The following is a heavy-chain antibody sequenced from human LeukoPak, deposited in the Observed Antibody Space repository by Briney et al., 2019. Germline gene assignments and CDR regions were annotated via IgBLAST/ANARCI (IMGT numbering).Heavy chain of an antibody. CDR3: AKSSSSRYHYFDY. J-gene: IGHJ4*02. V-gene: IGHV3-21*01. CDR1: GFTFSSYS. D-gene: IGHD6-13*01. CDR2: ISSSSSYI. Sequence: GGSLRLSCAASGFTFSSYSMNWVRQAPGKGLEWVSSISSSSSYIYYADSVKGRFTISRDNAKNSLYLQMNSLRAEDTAVYYCAKSSSSRYHYFDYWGQGTLVTVSS.